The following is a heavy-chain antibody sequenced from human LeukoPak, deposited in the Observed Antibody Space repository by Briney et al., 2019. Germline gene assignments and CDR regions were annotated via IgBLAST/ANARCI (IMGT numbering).Heavy chain of an antibody. CDR3: ARGQQLVQYYFDY. D-gene: IGHD6-13*01. CDR2: IYYTGST. J-gene: IGHJ4*02. CDR1: GGSISSYY. Sequence: SETLSLTCTVSGGSISSYYWSWIRQPRGKGLEWIAYIYYTGSTNYNPSLKSRVIMSVDTSKNQFSLKLSSVTAADTAVYYCARGQQLVQYYFDYWGQGTLVTVSS. V-gene: IGHV4-59*01.